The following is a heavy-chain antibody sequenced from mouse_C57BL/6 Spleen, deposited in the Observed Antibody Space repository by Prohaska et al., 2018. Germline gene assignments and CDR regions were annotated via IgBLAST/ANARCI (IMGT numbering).Heavy chain of an antibody. CDR3: ARSDSSGVDY. D-gene: IGHD3-2*02. CDR2: IYPGSGKT. V-gene: IGHV1-66*01. CDR1: GYSFTSYY. Sequence: SVKISCKASGYSFTSYYIHWVKQRPGQGLEWIGWIYPGSGKTKYNEKFKGKATLTADTSSSTAYMQLSSLTSEDSAVYYCARSDSSGVDYWGQGTTLTVSS. J-gene: IGHJ2*01.